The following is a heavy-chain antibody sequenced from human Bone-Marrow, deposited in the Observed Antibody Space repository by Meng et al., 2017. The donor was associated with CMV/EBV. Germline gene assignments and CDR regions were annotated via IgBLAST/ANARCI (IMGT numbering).Heavy chain of an antibody. D-gene: IGHD3-16*01. V-gene: IGHV1-2*02. Sequence: ASVKVSCKVSGYTLTELSMHWVRQDPGQGLEWMGWINANGGNTNYAQKFQGRVTMTRDKSINTAYMELSNLRSNDTAVYFCARGLGRKALKDAFDFWGRGTRVTVSS. J-gene: IGHJ3*01. CDR1: GYTLTELS. CDR2: INANGGNT. CDR3: ARGLGRKALKDAFDF.